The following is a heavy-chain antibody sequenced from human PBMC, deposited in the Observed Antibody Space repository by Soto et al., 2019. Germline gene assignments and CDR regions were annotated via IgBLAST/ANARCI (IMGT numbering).Heavy chain of an antibody. CDR3: ARAGGFLPHWFDP. CDR2: IYYSGST. D-gene: IGHD3-16*01. J-gene: IGHJ5*02. Sequence: SETLSLTCTVSGGSISSYYWSWIRQPPGKGLEWIGYIYYSGSTNYNPSLKSRVTISVDTSKNQFSLKLSSVTAADTAVYYCARAGGFLPHWFDPWGQGTLVTVSS. V-gene: IGHV4-59*01. CDR1: GGSISSYY.